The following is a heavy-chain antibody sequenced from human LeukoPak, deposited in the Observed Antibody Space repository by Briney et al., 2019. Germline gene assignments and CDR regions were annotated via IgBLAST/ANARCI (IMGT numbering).Heavy chain of an antibody. Sequence: ASVKVSCKASGYTFTSYDINWVRQATGQGLEWMGWMNPNSGNTGYAQKLQDRVTMTRNTSISTAYMELSSLRSEDTAVYYCAIRPPYYYDSSGFQLDYWGQGTLVTVSS. J-gene: IGHJ4*02. CDR1: GYTFTSYD. D-gene: IGHD3-22*01. CDR2: MNPNSGNT. V-gene: IGHV1-8*01. CDR3: AIRPPYYYDSSGFQLDY.